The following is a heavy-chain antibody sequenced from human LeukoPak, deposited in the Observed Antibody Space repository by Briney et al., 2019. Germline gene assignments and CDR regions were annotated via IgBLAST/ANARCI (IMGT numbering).Heavy chain of an antibody. CDR3: ARFVSSSGWFDP. D-gene: IGHD6-6*01. CDR2: LSYTGST. J-gene: IGHJ5*02. Sequence: SETLSLTCTVSGGSISSYFWSWIRRPPGKGLEWIGYLSYTGSTSYNPSLKSRVTISLDTSKNQFSRKLSSVTAADTAVYYCARFVSSSGWFDPWGQGTLVTVSS. CDR1: GGSISSYF. V-gene: IGHV4-59*01.